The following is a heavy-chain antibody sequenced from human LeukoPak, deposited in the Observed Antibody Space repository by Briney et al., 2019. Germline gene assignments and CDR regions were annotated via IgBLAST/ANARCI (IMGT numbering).Heavy chain of an antibody. J-gene: IGHJ5*02. CDR2: IYSGGST. Sequence: PGGSLRLSCAASGFTVSSNYMSWVRQAPGKGLEWVSVIYSGGSTYYADSVKGRFTISRDNSKNTLYLRMNSLRAEDTAVYYCARGGIAVAGRGWFDPWGQGTLVTVSS. CDR1: GFTVSSNY. V-gene: IGHV3-53*01. D-gene: IGHD6-19*01. CDR3: ARGGIAVAGRGWFDP.